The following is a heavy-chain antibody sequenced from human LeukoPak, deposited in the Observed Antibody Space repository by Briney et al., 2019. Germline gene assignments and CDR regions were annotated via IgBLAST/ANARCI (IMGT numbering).Heavy chain of an antibody. CDR2: IYTSGST. CDR3: ARESHNSSGWYYYYYYYMDV. Sequence: GSLRLSCAASGFTFSDYYMSWIRQAPGKGLEWIGRIYTSGSTNYNPSLKSRVTMSVDTSKNQFSLKLSSVTAVDTAVYYCARESHNSSGWYYYYYYYMDVWGKGTTVTASS. D-gene: IGHD6-19*01. J-gene: IGHJ6*03. CDR1: GFTFSDYY. V-gene: IGHV4-4*07.